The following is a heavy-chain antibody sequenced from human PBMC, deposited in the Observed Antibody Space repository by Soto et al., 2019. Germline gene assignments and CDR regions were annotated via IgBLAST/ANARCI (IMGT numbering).Heavy chain of an antibody. V-gene: IGHV3-15*01. CDR1: GFTFSNSW. CDR2: IKSKTDCGTT. Sequence: GGSLRLSCAASGFTFSNSWMSWVRQAPGKGLEWVGRIKSKTDCGTTDYAATVKRRFTTSRDDSKNKLHLQMNSLKTEDTAVYYCTTWTIWSGYYTIETIDYWGQGTLVTVSS. J-gene: IGHJ4*02. D-gene: IGHD3-3*01. CDR3: TTWTIWSGYYTIETIDY.